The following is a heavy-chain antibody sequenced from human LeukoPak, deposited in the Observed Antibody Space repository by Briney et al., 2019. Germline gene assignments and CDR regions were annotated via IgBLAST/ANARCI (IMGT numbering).Heavy chain of an antibody. CDR3: ARQVAAVGGYFDY. CDR2: IHYSGST. V-gene: IGHV4-59*08. D-gene: IGHD6-13*01. CDR1: GGSIRSYY. J-gene: IGHJ4*02. Sequence: RSETLSLTCAVSGGSIRSYYWSWIRQPPGKGLEWIGHIHYSGSTNHNPSLKSRVTTSVDTSKNQFSLKLSSVTAADTAVYYCARQVAAVGGYFDYWGQGTLVTVSS.